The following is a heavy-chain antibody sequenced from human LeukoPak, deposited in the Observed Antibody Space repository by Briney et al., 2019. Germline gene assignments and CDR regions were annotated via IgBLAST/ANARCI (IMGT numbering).Heavy chain of an antibody. CDR2: INPNSGGT. V-gene: IGHV1-2*04. J-gene: IGHJ6*02. CDR1: GYTFTGYY. CDR3: ARADGSGSFYGMDV. D-gene: IGHD3-10*01. Sequence: ASVKVSCKASGYTFTGYYMHWVRQAPGQGLEWMGWINPNSGGTNYAQKFQGWVTMTGDTSISTAYMELSRLRSDDTAVYYCARADGSGSFYGMDVWGQGTTVTVSS.